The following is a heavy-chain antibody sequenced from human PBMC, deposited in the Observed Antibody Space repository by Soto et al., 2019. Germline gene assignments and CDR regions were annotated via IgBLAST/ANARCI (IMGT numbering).Heavy chain of an antibody. CDR1: VYSTSMGYY. Sequence: SETLSDTWSVSVYSTSMGYYLGWIRQPPGKGLEWIGSIYHSGSTYYNPSLKSRVTISVDTSKNQFSLKLSSVTAAATAVYYCVCVGDHATARHAFYIRAQ. J-gene: IGHJ3*02. CDR3: VCVGDHATARHAFYI. CDR2: IYHSGST. D-gene: IGHD2-21*01. V-gene: IGHV4-38-2*01.